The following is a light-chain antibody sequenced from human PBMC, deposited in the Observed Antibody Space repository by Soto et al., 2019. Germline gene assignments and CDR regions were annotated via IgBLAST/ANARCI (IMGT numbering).Light chain of an antibody. J-gene: IGKJ1*01. Sequence: DIQMTQSPSTLSASLGDTVTITFLASQSVAGWLAWYQQKPGKAPTLLIYDASALPRGVPSRFSGSGSGTEFTLTISSLQPDDFATYYCQQYETYSGTFGQGTKVDIK. V-gene: IGKV1-5*01. CDR3: QQYETYSGT. CDR1: QSVAGW. CDR2: DAS.